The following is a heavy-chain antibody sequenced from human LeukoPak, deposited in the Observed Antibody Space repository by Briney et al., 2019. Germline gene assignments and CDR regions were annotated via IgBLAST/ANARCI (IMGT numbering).Heavy chain of an antibody. CDR2: INPNSGGT. CDR1: GYTFTGYY. CDR3: ARAGLPYYYMDV. V-gene: IGHV1-2*02. Sequence: ASVKVSCKVSGYTFTGYYMHWVRQAPGQGLEWMGWINPNSGGTNYAQKFQGRVTMTRETSISTAYMELSRLRSDDTAVYYCARAGLPYYYMDVWGKGTTVTVSS. J-gene: IGHJ6*03.